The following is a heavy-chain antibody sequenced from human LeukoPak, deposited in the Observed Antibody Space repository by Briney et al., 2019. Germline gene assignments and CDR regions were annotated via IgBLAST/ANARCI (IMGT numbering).Heavy chain of an antibody. J-gene: IGHJ4*02. D-gene: IGHD3-22*01. V-gene: IGHV1-2*02. CDR1: GYTFTGYY. CDR2: INPNSGGT. CDR3: ARVGHYYDSSGYYWRY. Sequence: EASVKVSCKASGYTFTGYYMHWVRQAPGQGLEWMGWINPNSGGTNYAQKFQGRVTMTRDTSISTAYMELSRLRSDDTAVYYCARVGHYYDSSGYYWRYWGQGTLVTVSS.